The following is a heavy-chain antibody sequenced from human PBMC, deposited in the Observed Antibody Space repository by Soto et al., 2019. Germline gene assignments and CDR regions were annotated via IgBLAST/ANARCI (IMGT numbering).Heavy chain of an antibody. D-gene: IGHD1-26*01. Sequence: QVQLVQSGAARKKPGASVKVSCKASCYTFPSYGISWVRQAPGQGLEWMGWISAYNGHTHFAQKFQGRVTMTTDTATTTASMELRSLRSDDMTVYSCAMTPAGWSSPLWGQGNLVTVSS. V-gene: IGHV1-18*03. CDR1: CYTFPSYG. CDR3: AMTPAGWSSPL. CDR2: ISAYNGHT. J-gene: IGHJ4*02.